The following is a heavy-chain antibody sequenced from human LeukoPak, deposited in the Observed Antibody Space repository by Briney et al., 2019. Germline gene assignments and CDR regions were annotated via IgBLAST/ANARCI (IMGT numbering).Heavy chain of an antibody. J-gene: IGHJ4*02. CDR1: GFTFSSYG. V-gene: IGHV3-30*18. CDR2: ISYDGSNK. Sequence: GRSLRLSCAASGFTFSSYGMHWVRQAPGKWLEWVAVISYDGSNKYYADSVKGRFTISRDNSKNTLYLQMNSLRAEDTAVYYCAKDRGLYSSTRWYYFDYWGQGTLVTVSS. D-gene: IGHD2-2*02. CDR3: AKDRGLYSSTRWYYFDY.